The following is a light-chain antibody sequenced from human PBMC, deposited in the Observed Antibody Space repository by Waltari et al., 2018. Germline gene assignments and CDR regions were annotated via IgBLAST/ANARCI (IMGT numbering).Light chain of an antibody. CDR1: QSVSRS. CDR2: GSS. Sequence: EIVLTQSPGTLALLPGEIATLSCRASQSVSRSLAWYQQKPGQAPRLLIYGSSSRATGIPDRFIGSGSGTDFSLTINRLEPEDFAVYYCQHYVRLPATFGQGTKVDIK. V-gene: IGKV3-20*01. CDR3: QHYVRLPAT. J-gene: IGKJ1*01.